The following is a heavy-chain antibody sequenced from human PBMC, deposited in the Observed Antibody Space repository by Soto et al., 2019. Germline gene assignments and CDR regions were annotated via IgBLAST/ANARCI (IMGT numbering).Heavy chain of an antibody. V-gene: IGHV3-48*02. Sequence: EVQLVESGGGLVQPGGSLRLSCAASGFTFSSYSMNWVRQAPGKGLEWLSYISSSSSTIYYTDSVKGRFTISRDNAKNSLYLPMNSLRDEDTAVYYCARVGWLQSIGYWGQGTLVNVSS. CDR3: ARVGWLQSIGY. D-gene: IGHD4-4*01. CDR1: GFTFSSYS. J-gene: IGHJ4*02. CDR2: ISSSSSTI.